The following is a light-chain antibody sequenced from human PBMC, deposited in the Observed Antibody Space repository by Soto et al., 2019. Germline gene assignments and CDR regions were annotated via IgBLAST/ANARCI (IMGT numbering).Light chain of an antibody. CDR2: GAS. J-gene: IGKJ3*01. CDR3: QQYGSSTGT. V-gene: IGKV3-20*01. CDR1: QSVSSSS. Sequence: EIVLTQSPGTLSLSPGERATLSCRASQSVSSSSLAWYQQKPGQAPRLLIYGASSRATGIPDRFSGSGSGTDFTLIISRLEPEDFAVYYCQQYGSSTGTFGPGTKVHIK.